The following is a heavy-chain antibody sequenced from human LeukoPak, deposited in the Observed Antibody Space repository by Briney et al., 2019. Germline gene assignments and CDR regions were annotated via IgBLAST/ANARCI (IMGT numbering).Heavy chain of an antibody. CDR3: ARRGDGYNFGAFDI. V-gene: IGHV3-21*01. D-gene: IGHD5-24*01. J-gene: IGHJ3*02. CDR2: ISSSSSYI. CDR1: GFTFSSYS. Sequence: GGSLRLSCAASGFTFSSYSMNWFRQAPGKGLEWVSSISSSSSYIYYADSVKGRFTISRDNAKNSLYLQMNSLRAEDTAVYYCARRGDGYNFGAFDIWGQGTMVTVSS.